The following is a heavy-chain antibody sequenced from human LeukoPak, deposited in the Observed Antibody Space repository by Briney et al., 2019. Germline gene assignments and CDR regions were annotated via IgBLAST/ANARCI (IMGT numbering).Heavy chain of an antibody. CDR2: IYSGGST. D-gene: IGHD4-17*01. V-gene: IGHV3-53*01. J-gene: IGHJ6*02. CDR1: GFTVSSNY. CDR3: ARSGGLRDYYYGMDV. Sequence: GGSLRLSCAASGFTVSSNYMSWVRQAPGKGLEWVSVIYSGGSTYYADSVKGRFTISRDNSKNTLYLQMNSLRAEDTAVYYCARSGGLRDYYYGMDVWGQGTTVTVSS.